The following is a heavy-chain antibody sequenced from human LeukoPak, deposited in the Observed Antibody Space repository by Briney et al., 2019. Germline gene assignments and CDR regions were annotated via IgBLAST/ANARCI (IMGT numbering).Heavy chain of an antibody. D-gene: IGHD4-11*01. Sequence: GGSLRLSCAASGFTFSSYGMHWVRQAPDKGLEWVAVIPNDRRNNYYAESVKGRFTISRDNSKNTLYLQMNSLRTEDTAVYYCATEQNDYRYNWFDPWGQGTLVTVSS. CDR1: GFTFSSYG. J-gene: IGHJ5*02. CDR2: IPNDRRNN. V-gene: IGHV3-30*03. CDR3: ATEQNDYRYNWFDP.